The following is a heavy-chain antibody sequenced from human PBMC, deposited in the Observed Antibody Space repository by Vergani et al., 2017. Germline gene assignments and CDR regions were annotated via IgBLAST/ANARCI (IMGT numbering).Heavy chain of an antibody. CDR1: GGTFSSYA. CDR2: IIPILGIA. J-gene: IGHJ6*02. CDR3: ARDAEGAYDSSGYYYYYYGMDV. D-gene: IGHD3-22*01. Sequence: QVQLVQSGAEVKKPGASVKVSCKASGGTFSSYAISWVRQAPGQGLEWMGRIIPILGIANYAQKFQGRVTITADKATSTAYMELSSLRSEDTAEYYCARDAEGAYDSSGYYYYYYGMDVWGQGTTVTVSS. V-gene: IGHV1-69*04.